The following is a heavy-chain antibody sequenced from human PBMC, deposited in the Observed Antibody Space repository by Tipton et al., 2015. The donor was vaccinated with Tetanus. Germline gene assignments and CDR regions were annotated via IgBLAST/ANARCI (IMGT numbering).Heavy chain of an antibody. CDR1: GGSIGSYS. V-gene: IGHV4-4*07. CDR2: IFGSGGT. D-gene: IGHD3-22*01. Sequence: LSLTCTVSGGSIGSYSWSWIRQPAGKGLEWIGRIFGSGGTTYNPSLKSRVAMSVGTSQNQFYLKLSSVTAADTAVYYCARDRHYYDSSLGYWGQGTLVTVSS. CDR3: ARDRHYYDSSLGY. J-gene: IGHJ4*02.